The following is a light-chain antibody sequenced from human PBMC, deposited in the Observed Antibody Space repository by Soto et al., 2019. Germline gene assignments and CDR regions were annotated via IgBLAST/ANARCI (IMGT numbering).Light chain of an antibody. CDR1: QSVSSN. V-gene: IGKV3-15*01. CDR3: QQYNKWPLFT. Sequence: EIVLTQSPATLSVSPGERATLSCRASQSVSSNLAWYQQRPGQAPRLLIYGASTRATGISARFSGSGSGTEFTLTISSLQSEDFTGYYCQQYNKWPLFTFGPGTRVDFK. J-gene: IGKJ3*01. CDR2: GAS.